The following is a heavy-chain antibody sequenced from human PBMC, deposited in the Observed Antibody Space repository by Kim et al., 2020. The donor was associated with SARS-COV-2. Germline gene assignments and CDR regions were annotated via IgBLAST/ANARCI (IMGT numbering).Heavy chain of an antibody. V-gene: IGHV4-31*03. CDR2: IDYSGST. CDR1: GGSIRSGGYY. J-gene: IGHJ4*02. CDR3: ARVDWEAVAGPDY. Sequence: SETLSLTCTVSGGSIRSGGYYWSWIRQHPAKGLEWIGYIDYSGSTYDNPSLKSRVTMSVDTSKNQLSLKLSSVTAADTAVYYCARVDWEAVAGPDYWGQGTLVTVSS. D-gene: IGHD6-19*01.